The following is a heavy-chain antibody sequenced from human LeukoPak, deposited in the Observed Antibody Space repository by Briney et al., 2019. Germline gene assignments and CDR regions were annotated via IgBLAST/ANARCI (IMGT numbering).Heavy chain of an antibody. V-gene: IGHV3-33*06. CDR1: GFTFSGYG. Sequence: GGSLRLSCAASGFTFSGYGMHWVRQAPGKGLEWVALIWYDGSKQYYADSVKGRFTISRDNSKNTLYLQMNSLRAGDTAVYSCAKAGLQSEPYYYSMDVWGTGTTVTVSS. CDR3: AKAGLQSEPYYYSMDV. J-gene: IGHJ6*03. D-gene: IGHD5-24*01. CDR2: IWYDGSKQ.